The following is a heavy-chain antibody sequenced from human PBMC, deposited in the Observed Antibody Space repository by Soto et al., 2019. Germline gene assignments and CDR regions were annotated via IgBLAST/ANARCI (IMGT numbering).Heavy chain of an antibody. CDR3: AHRLSRTPASGSGSWGPYYFDY. CDR2: IYWDDDK. Sequence: QITLKESGPPLVKPTQTLTLTCTFSGFSLSTSGIGVGWIRQPPGKALEWLALIYWDDDKRYSPSLKSRLTITKDTSKNPVVLTVTNMDPVDTATYYCAHRLSRTPASGSGSWGPYYFDYWGQGTLVTVSS. CDR1: GFSLSTSGIG. D-gene: IGHD3-10*01. V-gene: IGHV2-5*02. J-gene: IGHJ4*02.